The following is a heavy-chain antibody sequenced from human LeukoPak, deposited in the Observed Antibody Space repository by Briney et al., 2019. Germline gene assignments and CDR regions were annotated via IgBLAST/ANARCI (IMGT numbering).Heavy chain of an antibody. CDR1: GYTFTSYG. CDR2: ISAYNGNT. Sequence: GASVKVSCKASGYTFTSYGISWVRRAPGQGLEWMGWISAYNGNTNYAQKLQGRVTMTTDTSTSTACMELRSLRSDDTAVYYCARSGGGGDVPNYYYYYYMDVWGKGTTVTVSS. D-gene: IGHD2-21*02. J-gene: IGHJ6*03. V-gene: IGHV1-18*01. CDR3: ARSGGGGDVPNYYYYYYMDV.